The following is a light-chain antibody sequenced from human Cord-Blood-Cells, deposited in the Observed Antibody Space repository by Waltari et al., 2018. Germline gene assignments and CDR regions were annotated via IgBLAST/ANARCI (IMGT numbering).Light chain of an antibody. V-gene: IGKV1-5*01. CDR3: QQYNSNSWT. CDR2: DAS. CDR1: QSISNW. J-gene: IGKJ1*01. Sequence: DIQMTQSPSTLSASVGDRVTITCRASQSISNWLAWYQQKPGKAPKLLIYDASSLESGVPSRFSGSGSGTEFTLTISSLQPDDFATYYCQQYNSNSWTFGQGTKVEIK.